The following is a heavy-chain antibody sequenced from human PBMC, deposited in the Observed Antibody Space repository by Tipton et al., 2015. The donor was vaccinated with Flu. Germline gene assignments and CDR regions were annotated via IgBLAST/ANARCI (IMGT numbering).Heavy chain of an antibody. J-gene: IGHJ5*02. Sequence: VQLVQSGAEVKKPGESLKISCKASGYSFTSYWIAWVRQMPGKGLEWMGIIYPDDSHTRYSPSFQGQVTISADKSFSTAYLQWSSLKASDTAMYYCARLFGYGGDYYYGWFDPWGQGTLVTVSS. V-gene: IGHV5-51*01. D-gene: IGHD2-21*02. CDR3: ARLFGYGGDYYYGWFDP. CDR1: GYSFTSYW. CDR2: IYPDDSHT.